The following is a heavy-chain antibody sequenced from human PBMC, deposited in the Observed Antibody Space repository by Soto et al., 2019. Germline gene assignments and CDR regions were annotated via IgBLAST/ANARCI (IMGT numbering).Heavy chain of an antibody. J-gene: IGHJ5*02. D-gene: IGHD6-19*01. CDR3: AIGGWLDGYNAPLYS. CDR1: AFSNYA. CDR2: VSHDAGST. Sequence: PGGSLRLSCGASAFSNYAIHWVRPAPGKGLEWVGIVSHDAGSTYTADSVQGHFSISRDTSNSTVYLHMSSLRPEDSGLYYCAIGGWLDGYNAPLYSWGQGSLVIVSS. V-gene: IGHV3-30*03.